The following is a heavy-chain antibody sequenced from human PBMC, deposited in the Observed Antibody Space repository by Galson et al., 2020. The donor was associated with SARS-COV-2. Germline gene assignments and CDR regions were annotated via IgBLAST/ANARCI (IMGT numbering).Heavy chain of an antibody. D-gene: IGHD2-15*01. CDR3: VRQGGSQRAFDI. Sequence: GESLKISCQASGYFFTSYWIGWVRQMPGKGPEWMGIIFPSVADPKYSPSFQGQVIISVDKSTATAYLQWSSLKASDSGIYYCVRQGGSQRAFDIWGRGTQVTVSP. V-gene: IGHV5-51*01. CDR2: IFPSVADP. J-gene: IGHJ3*02. CDR1: GYFFTSYW.